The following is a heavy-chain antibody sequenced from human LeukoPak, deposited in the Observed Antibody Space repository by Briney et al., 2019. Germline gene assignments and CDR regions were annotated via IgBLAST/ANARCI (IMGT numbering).Heavy chain of an antibody. CDR1: GFIFSNYG. Sequence: GGSLRLSCAASGFIFSNYGMHWLRQAPGKGLEWVAFIRYGGSDKYYADSVRGRFTISRDNSKNTLYLQMNSLRIEDTAVYYCAKDLGNWGYFDYWGQGALVTVSS. J-gene: IGHJ4*02. CDR3: AKDLGNWGYFDY. CDR2: IRYGGSDK. V-gene: IGHV3-30*02. D-gene: IGHD7-27*01.